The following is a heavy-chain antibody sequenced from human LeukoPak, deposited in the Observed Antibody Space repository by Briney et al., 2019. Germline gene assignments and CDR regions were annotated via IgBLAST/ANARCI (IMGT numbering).Heavy chain of an antibody. D-gene: IGHD3-10*01. V-gene: IGHV4-34*01. Sequence: PSETLSLTCAVYGGSFSGYYWSWIRQPPGKGLEWIGEINHSGSTNYNPSLKSRVTISVGTSKNQFSLKLSSVTAADTAVYYCARGGNVLLWFGESDFDPWGQGTLVTVSS. CDR2: INHSGST. J-gene: IGHJ5*02. CDR3: ARGGNVLLWFGESDFDP. CDR1: GGSFSGYY.